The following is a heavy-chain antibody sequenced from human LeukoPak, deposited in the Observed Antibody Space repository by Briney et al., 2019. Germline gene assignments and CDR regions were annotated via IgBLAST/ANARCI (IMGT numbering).Heavy chain of an antibody. J-gene: IGHJ4*02. Sequence: SETLSLTSTVSGGSISSYYWSWIRQPPGKGLEWIGYIYYSGSTNYSPSLKSRVTISVDTSKNQFSLKLSSVTAADTAVYYCARPRSSWYYFDYWGQGTLVTVSS. CDR3: ARPRSSWYYFDY. D-gene: IGHD6-13*01. V-gene: IGHV4-59*08. CDR1: GGSISSYY. CDR2: IYYSGST.